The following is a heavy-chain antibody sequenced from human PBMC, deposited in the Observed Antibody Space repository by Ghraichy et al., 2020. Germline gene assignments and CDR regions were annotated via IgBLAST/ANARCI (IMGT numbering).Heavy chain of an antibody. J-gene: IGHJ4*02. CDR2: INPNSGGT. V-gene: IGHV1-2*04. CDR3: ARGGVAATPFFDY. CDR1: GYTFTGYY. Sequence: ASVKVSCKASGYTFTGYYMHWVRQAPGQGLEWMGWINPNSGGTNYAQKFQGWVTMTRDTSISTAYMELSRLRSDDTAVYYCARGGVAATPFFDYWGQGTLVTVSS. D-gene: IGHD2-15*01.